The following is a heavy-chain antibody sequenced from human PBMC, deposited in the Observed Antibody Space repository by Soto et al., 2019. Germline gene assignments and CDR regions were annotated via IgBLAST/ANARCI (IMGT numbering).Heavy chain of an antibody. V-gene: IGHV1-69*13. CDR1: QSIFRSYV. Sequence: AVNVSCMGCQSIFRSYVISWVRQAPGQGLEWMGGIIPICGTANYAQKFQVRVTITADESTSTAYMELSSLRSEDTAAYYCARFRAAAGQDFDYWGQGTLVTVSS. CDR2: IIPICGTA. D-gene: IGHD6-13*01. CDR3: ARFRAAAGQDFDY. J-gene: IGHJ4*02.